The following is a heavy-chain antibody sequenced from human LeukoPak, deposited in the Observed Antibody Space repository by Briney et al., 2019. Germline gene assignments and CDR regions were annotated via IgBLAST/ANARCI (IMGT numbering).Heavy chain of an antibody. J-gene: IGHJ4*02. CDR2: LRSKPDGGTT. CDR1: GFTFSNAW. CDR3: TTGRRGAVFDY. Sequence: PGGSLRLSCAASGFTFSNAWMNWVRQAPGKGVEWVGRLRSKPDGGTTEYTAPAKGRFTISRDESKNLLYLQMNSLKTEDTAVYYCTTGRRGAVFDYWGQGTLVTVSA. V-gene: IGHV3-15*01. D-gene: IGHD6-19*01.